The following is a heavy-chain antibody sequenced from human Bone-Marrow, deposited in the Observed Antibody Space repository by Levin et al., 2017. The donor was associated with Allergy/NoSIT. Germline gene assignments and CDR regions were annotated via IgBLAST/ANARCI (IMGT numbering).Heavy chain of an antibody. CDR1: GYTFTSYG. CDR2: ISAYNGNT. J-gene: IGHJ4*02. V-gene: IGHV1-18*01. CDR3: ARDPLVVVVAATRYYFDY. Sequence: ASVKVSCKASGYTFTSYGISWVRQAPGQGLEWMGWISAYNGNTNYAQKLQGRVTMTTDTSTSSAYMELRSLRSDDTAVYYCARDPLVVVVAATRYYFDYWGQGTLVTVSS. D-gene: IGHD2-15*01.